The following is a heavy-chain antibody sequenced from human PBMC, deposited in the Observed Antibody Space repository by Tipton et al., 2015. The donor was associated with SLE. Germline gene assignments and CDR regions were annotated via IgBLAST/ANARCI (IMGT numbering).Heavy chain of an antibody. D-gene: IGHD2-21*02. CDR1: GGSISSHY. CDR2: ISYSETT. CDR3: ARRRGSANWYSRYGMDV. Sequence: GLVKPSETLSLTCTVSGGSISSHYWSWLRQPPGKGLEWIGYISYSETTNYNPSLKSRVTISVDTSKNQFSLKMNSVTAADTAVYYCARRRGSANWYSRYGMDVWGQGTTVTVSS. V-gene: IGHV4-59*08. J-gene: IGHJ6*02.